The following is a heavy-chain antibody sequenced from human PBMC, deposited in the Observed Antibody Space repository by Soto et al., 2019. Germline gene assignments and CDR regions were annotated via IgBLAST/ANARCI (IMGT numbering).Heavy chain of an antibody. CDR1: GGSISSGGYY. CDR2: IYYSGST. D-gene: IGHD3-3*01. Sequence: QVQLQESGPGLVKPSQTLSLTCTVSGGSISSGGYYWSWIRQHPGKGLEWIGYIYYSGSTYYNPSLMSRVTISVDTSKNQFSLKLSSVTAADTAVYYCARDNSGIFSVDYWGQGTLVTVSS. CDR3: ARDNSGIFSVDY. V-gene: IGHV4-31*03. J-gene: IGHJ4*02.